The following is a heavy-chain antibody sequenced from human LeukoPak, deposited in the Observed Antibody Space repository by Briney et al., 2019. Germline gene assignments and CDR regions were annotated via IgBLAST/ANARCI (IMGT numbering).Heavy chain of an antibody. J-gene: IGHJ5*02. CDR2: IYHSGST. CDR1: GGSISSGGYS. V-gene: IGHV4-30-2*01. Sequence: TQTLSLTCAVSGGSISSGGYSWSWIRQPPGKGLEWIGYIYHSGSTYYDPSLKSRVTISVDRSKNQFSLKLSSVTAADTAVYYCARGHRSSTSCYPYNWFDPWGQGTLVTVSS. CDR3: ARGHRSSTSCYPYNWFDP. D-gene: IGHD2-2*01.